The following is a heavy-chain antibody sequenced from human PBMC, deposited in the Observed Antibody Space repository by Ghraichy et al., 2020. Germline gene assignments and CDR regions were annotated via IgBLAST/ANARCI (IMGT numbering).Heavy chain of an antibody. D-gene: IGHD4-17*01. CDR2: ISGSGGSR. CDR3: AKSGDYGDLTHYFNY. Sequence: GGSLRLTCAASGFIFSSYPMSWVRQAPGKGLEWVSGISGSGGSRNYADSVRGRFTISRDNSKNTLYLQMDWLRAEDTAVYYCAKSGDYGDLTHYFNYWGQGTLVTVSS. V-gene: IGHV3-23*01. J-gene: IGHJ4*02. CDR1: GFIFSSYP.